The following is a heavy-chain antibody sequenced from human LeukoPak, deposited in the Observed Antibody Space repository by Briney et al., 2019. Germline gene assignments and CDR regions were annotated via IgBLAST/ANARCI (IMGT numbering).Heavy chain of an antibody. V-gene: IGHV3-30*18. CDR3: AKDPKTYYYDSSGYGY. CDR1: GFTFSSYG. J-gene: IGHJ4*02. CDR2: ISYDGSNK. Sequence: QSGGSLRLSCAASGFTFSSYGMHWVRQAPGKGLEWVAVISYDGSNKYYADSVKGRFTISRDNSKNTLYLQMNSLRAEDTAVYYCAKDPKTYYYDSSGYGYWGQGTLVTVSS. D-gene: IGHD3-22*01.